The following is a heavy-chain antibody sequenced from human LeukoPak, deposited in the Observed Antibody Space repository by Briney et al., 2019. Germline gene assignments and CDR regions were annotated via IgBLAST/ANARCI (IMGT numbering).Heavy chain of an antibody. CDR1: GGSITTYY. D-gene: IGHD2-8*01. V-gene: IGHV4-59*01. CDR3: ARGMTPFYYYGMDV. J-gene: IGHJ6*02. Sequence: SETLSLTCTVSGGSITTYYWSWIRQSPGKGLEWIGYIYYTGSTNYNPSLYSRVTISVDTSRNQFSLKLSSVTAADTAVYYCARGMTPFYYYGMDVWGQGTTVTVSS. CDR2: IYYTGST.